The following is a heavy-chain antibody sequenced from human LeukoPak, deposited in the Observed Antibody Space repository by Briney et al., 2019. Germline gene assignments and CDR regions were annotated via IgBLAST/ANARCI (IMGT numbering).Heavy chain of an antibody. CDR3: ARDVGARLPGY. V-gene: IGHV4-4*02. Sequence: PSETLSLTCAVSGGSISSSNWWSWVRPPPGKGLEWIGEIYHSGNSNYNPSLKSRVTISVDKSKNQFSMKLTSVTAEDTAFYYCARDVGARLPGYWGQGILVTVSS. J-gene: IGHJ4*02. CDR2: IYHSGNS. D-gene: IGHD6-6*01. CDR1: GGSISSSNW.